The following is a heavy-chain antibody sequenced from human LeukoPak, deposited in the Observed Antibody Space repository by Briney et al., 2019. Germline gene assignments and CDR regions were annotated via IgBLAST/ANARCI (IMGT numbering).Heavy chain of an antibody. J-gene: IGHJ6*03. D-gene: IGHD4-17*01. V-gene: IGHV3-23*01. Sequence: GGSLRLSCAASGFTFSSYGMSWVRQAPGKGLEWVSAISGSGGSTYYADSVKGRFTISRDNSKNTLYLQMNSLRAEDTAVYYCAKPPSYGDYSSLDNYYYMDVWGKGTTVTVSS. CDR3: AKPPSYGDYSSLDNYYYMDV. CDR2: ISGSGGST. CDR1: GFTFSSYG.